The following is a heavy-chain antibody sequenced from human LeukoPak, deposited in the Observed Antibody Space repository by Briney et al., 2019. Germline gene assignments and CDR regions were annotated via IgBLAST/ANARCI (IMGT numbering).Heavy chain of an antibody. CDR3: TRAGKPPYFDY. V-gene: IGHV3-49*03. CDR1: GFTFSDYA. Sequence: GGSLRLSCAASGFTFSDYAMSWFRQAPGKGLEWVALIRGTPYGGTTEYAASVKGRLTISRDDSKSIAYLQMNSLKTEDTAVYYCTRAGKPPYFDYWGQGTLVIVSS. J-gene: IGHJ4*02. CDR2: IRGTPYGGTT.